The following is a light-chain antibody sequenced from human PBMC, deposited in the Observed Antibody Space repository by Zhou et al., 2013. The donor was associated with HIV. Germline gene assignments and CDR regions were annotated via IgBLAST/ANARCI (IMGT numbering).Light chain of an antibody. CDR3: QQYDNLLT. V-gene: IGKV1-33*01. J-gene: IGKJ4*01. CDR2: DAS. Sequence: DIQMTQSPSSLSASVGDRVTITCQASQDISNYLNWYQQKPGKAPKLLIYDASNLETGVPSRFSGSGSGTDFTFTISSLQPEDFATYYCQQYDNLLTFGGGTKV. CDR1: QDISNY.